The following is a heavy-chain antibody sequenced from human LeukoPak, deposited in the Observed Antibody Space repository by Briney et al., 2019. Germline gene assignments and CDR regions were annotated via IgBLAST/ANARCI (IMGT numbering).Heavy chain of an antibody. CDR2: IYCSGST. CDR3: ARGYCGSTNCYGVFDY. V-gene: IGHV4-61*01. D-gene: IGHD2-2*01. Sequence: SETLSLTCTVSGGSVSSDNYYWSWIRQPPGKGLEWIGYIYCSGSTNYNPSLKSRVTTSVDTSRNQFSLKLSSVTAADTAVYYCARGYCGSTNCYGVFDYWGQGTLVTVSS. J-gene: IGHJ4*02. CDR1: GGSVSSDNYY.